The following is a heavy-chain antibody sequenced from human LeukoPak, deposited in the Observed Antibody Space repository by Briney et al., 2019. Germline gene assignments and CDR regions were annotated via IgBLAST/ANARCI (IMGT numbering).Heavy chain of an antibody. CDR2: TYTSGST. Sequence: PSQTLSLTCTVSGGSISSGSYYWSWIRQPAEKGLEWIGRTYTSGSTNYNPSLKSRVTISVDTSKSQFSLKLSSVTAADTAVYYCARWSTYRFDYWGQGTLVTVSS. D-gene: IGHD2-2*01. J-gene: IGHJ4*02. V-gene: IGHV4-61*02. CDR3: ARWSTYRFDY. CDR1: GGSISSGSYY.